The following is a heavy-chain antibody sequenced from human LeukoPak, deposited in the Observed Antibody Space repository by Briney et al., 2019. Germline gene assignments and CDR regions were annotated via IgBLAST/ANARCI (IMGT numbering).Heavy chain of an antibody. Sequence: GGSLRLSCAASGFTFSSYAMHWVRQAPGKGLEWVAVISYDGSNKYYAESVKGRFTISRDNSKNTLYLQMNSLRAEDTAVYYCARDPTPASDTAWLYNWFDPWGQGTLVTVSS. V-gene: IGHV3-30*04. D-gene: IGHD5-18*01. CDR3: ARDPTPASDTAWLYNWFDP. J-gene: IGHJ5*02. CDR2: ISYDGSNK. CDR1: GFTFSSYA.